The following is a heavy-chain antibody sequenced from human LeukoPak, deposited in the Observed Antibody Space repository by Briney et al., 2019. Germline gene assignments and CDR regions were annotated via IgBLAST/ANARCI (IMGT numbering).Heavy chain of an antibody. CDR2: ISYDGSNK. V-gene: IGHV3-30*18. CDR3: AKTYYYDSRGYWKQYYYYYGMDV. D-gene: IGHD3-22*01. Sequence: GGSLRLSCAASGFTFSSYWMSWVRQAPGKGLEWVAVISYDGSNKYYADSVKGRFTISRDNSKNTLYLQMNSLRAEDTAVYYCAKTYYYDSRGYWKQYYYYYGMDVWGQGTAVTVSS. CDR1: GFTFSSYW. J-gene: IGHJ6*02.